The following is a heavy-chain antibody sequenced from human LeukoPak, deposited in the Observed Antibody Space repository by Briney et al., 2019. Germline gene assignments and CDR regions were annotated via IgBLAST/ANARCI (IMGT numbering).Heavy chain of an antibody. V-gene: IGHV3-11*01. CDR3: ARRSSLDY. D-gene: IGHD6-13*01. Sequence: GGSLRLSCAASGFTFSDYYMGWIRQAPGKGLEWVSDISPGGSSISYADSVKGRFTISRDNAKSSPYLQMNNLRVEDTAVYYCARRSSLDYWGQGALVTVSS. CDR1: GFTFSDYY. CDR2: ISPGGSSI. J-gene: IGHJ4*02.